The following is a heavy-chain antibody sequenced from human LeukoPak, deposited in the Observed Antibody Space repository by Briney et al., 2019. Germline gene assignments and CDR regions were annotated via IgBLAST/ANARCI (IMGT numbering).Heavy chain of an antibody. CDR1: GGSFSGYY. D-gene: IGHD3-9*01. J-gene: IGHJ4*02. V-gene: IGHV4-59*08. Sequence: SETLSLTCAVYGGSFSGYYWSWIRQPPGKGLEWIGYIYYSGSTNYNPSLKSRVTISVDTSKNQFSLKLSSVTAADTAVYYCARTAPYDILTGCYSFDYWGQGTLVTVSS. CDR2: IYYSGST. CDR3: ARTAPYDILTGCYSFDY.